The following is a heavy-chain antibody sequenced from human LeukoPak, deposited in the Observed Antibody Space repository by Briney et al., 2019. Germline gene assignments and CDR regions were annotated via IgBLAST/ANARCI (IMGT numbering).Heavy chain of an antibody. Sequence: SETLSLTCAVYGGSFSGYYWSWIRQPPGKGLEWIGEINHSGSTNYNPSLKSRVTISVDMSKSQFSLKLSSVTAADTAVYYCARRLTGDLGGYFDYWGQGTLVTVSS. CDR3: ARRLTGDLGGYFDY. CDR2: INHSGST. V-gene: IGHV4-34*01. J-gene: IGHJ4*02. CDR1: GGSFSGYY. D-gene: IGHD7-27*01.